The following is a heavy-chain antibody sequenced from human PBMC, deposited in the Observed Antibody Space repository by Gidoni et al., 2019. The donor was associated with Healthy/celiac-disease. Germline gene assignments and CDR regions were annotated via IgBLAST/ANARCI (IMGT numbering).Heavy chain of an antibody. D-gene: IGHD4-17*01. J-gene: IGHJ4*02. CDR3: ASTIYVDYVEYFDH. V-gene: IGHV1-69*02. CDR2: IIPILGIA. CDR1: GGTFGSYT. Sequence: QVQLVQSGAEVKKPGSSVEVSCQASGGTFGSYTISWVRQAPGQGLEWMGRIIPILGIANYAQKFQGRVTITADKSTSTAYMALSSLRSEDTAVYYCASTIYVDYVEYFDHWGQGTLVTVSS.